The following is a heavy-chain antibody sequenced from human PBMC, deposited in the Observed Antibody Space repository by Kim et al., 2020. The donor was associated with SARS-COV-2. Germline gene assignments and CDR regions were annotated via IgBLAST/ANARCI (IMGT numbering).Heavy chain of an antibody. J-gene: IGHJ6*02. V-gene: IGHV3-30*03. CDR3: RGLGPQHKYYYYYGMDV. D-gene: IGHD3-16*01. Sequence: VKGRFTISRDNSKNTLYLQMNSLRAEDTAVYYCRGLGPQHKYYYYYGMDVWGQGTTVTVSS.